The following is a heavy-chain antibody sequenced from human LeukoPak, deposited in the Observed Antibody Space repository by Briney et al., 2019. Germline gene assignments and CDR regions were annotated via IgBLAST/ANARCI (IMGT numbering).Heavy chain of an antibody. CDR3: ARERITMVRGVIVVGQFDY. Sequence: TSETLSLTCTVSGGSISSSSYYWGWIRQPPGKGLEWIGSIYYNGSTYYNPSLKSRVTISVDTSKNQFSLKLSSVTAADTAVYYCARERITMVRGVIVVGQFDYWGQGTLVTVSS. CDR1: GGSISSSSYY. CDR2: IYYNGST. J-gene: IGHJ4*02. D-gene: IGHD3-10*01. V-gene: IGHV4-39*02.